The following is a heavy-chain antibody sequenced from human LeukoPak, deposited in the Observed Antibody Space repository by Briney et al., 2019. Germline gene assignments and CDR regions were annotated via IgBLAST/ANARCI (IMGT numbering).Heavy chain of an antibody. J-gene: IGHJ5*02. V-gene: IGHV3-11*01. CDR3: ARDLQPQDYYGSGSYSNWFDP. Sequence: GGSLRLSCAASGFTFSDYYMSWIRQAPGKGLEWVSYISSSGSTIYYADSVKGRFTISRDNAKNSLYLQMNSLRAEDTAVYYCARDLQPQDYYGSGSYSNWFDPWGQGTLVTVSS. D-gene: IGHD3-10*01. CDR1: GFTFSDYY. CDR2: ISSSGSTI.